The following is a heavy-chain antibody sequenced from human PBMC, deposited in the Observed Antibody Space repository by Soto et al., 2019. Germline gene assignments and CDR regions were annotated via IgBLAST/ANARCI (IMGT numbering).Heavy chain of an antibody. CDR3: ARIVRVVPAAMGNYYYYMDV. Sequence: PSETLSLTCAVYGGSFSGYYWSWIRQPPGKGLEWIGEINHSGSTNYNPSLKSRVTISVDTSKNQFSLKLSSVTAADTAVYYCARIVRVVPAAMGNYYYYMDVWGKGTTVTVSS. V-gene: IGHV4-34*01. D-gene: IGHD2-2*01. CDR2: INHSGST. J-gene: IGHJ6*03. CDR1: GGSFSGYY.